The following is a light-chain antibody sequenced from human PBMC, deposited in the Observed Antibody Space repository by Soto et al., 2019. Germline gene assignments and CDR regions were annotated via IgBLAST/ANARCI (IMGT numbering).Light chain of an antibody. CDR1: QSVSSY. CDR2: DAS. CDR3: QQRSNWPLT. V-gene: IGKV3-11*01. J-gene: IGKJ4*01. Sequence: EIVLTQSPATLSLSPGERATLSCRASQSVSSYLAWYQQQPGQAPRLLIYDASNRATGIPTRFSGSGSGTDFTRTISSLEPEGFAVYYFQQRSNWPLTFGGGTTVEIK.